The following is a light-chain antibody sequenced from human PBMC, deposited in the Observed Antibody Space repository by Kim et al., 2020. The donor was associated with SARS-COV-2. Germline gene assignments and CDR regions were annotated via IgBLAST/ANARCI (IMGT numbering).Light chain of an antibody. CDR1: SGSIASHY. V-gene: IGLV6-57*01. CDR3: QSYDSSNQV. CDR2: EDN. J-gene: IGLJ3*02. Sequence: GKTVTSSCTRSSGSIASHYVQWYQQRPGSSPTTVIHEDNQRPSGVPDRFSGSIDSSSNSASLPISGLKTEDEADYYCQSYDSSNQVFGGGTQLTVL.